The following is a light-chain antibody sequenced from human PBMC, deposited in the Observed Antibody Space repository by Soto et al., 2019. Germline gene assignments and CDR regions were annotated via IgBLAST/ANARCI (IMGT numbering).Light chain of an antibody. CDR1: QSVSSSY. J-gene: IGKJ5*01. V-gene: IGKV3-20*01. CDR2: GAS. Sequence: EIVLTQSPGTLSLSPGERATLSCRASQSVSSSYLAWYQQKSGQAPRLLIYGASSRATGIPDRFSGSGSGTDFTLTISRLEPEDFAVYYCQQYGSSPVFGQGTRLEIK. CDR3: QQYGSSPV.